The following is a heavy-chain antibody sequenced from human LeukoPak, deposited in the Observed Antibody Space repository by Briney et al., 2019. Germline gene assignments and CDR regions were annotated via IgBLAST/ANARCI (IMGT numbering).Heavy chain of an antibody. CDR2: IYYSGRT. J-gene: IGHJ5*02. CDR3: ARTSRTSPLSWFDP. V-gene: IGHV4-31*03. D-gene: IGHD1/OR15-1a*01. CDR1: GDSISSGVCH. Sequence: PSETLSLTCTVSGDSISSGVCHWSWIRQHPGKGLEWIGYIYYSGRTYYNPSLKSRVTLSVDTSNNQFSLKLSSVTAADTAVYYCARTSRTSPLSWFDPWGQGTLVTVSS.